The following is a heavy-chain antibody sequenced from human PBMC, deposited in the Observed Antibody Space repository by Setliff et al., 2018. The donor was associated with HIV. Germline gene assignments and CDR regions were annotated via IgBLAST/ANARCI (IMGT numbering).Heavy chain of an antibody. J-gene: IGHJ4*02. Sequence: GASVKVSCKVSGYTFSAYYLHWVRRAPGQGLEWMGWINPNSGATKYAQNFQGRVTMTRDTSISTAYMDLSSLTSDDTAVYYCARDVTKEMTMFGETIVASRGFFDSWGQGTLVTVSS. CDR1: GYTFSAYY. CDR3: ARDVTKEMTMFGETIVASRGFFDS. V-gene: IGHV1-2*02. CDR2: INPNSGAT. D-gene: IGHD3-16*01.